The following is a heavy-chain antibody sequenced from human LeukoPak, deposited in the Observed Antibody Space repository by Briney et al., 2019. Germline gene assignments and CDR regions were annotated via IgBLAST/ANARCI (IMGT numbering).Heavy chain of an antibody. Sequence: SETLSLTCTVSGGSISSGGYYWSWIRQHPGKGLEWIGYIYYSGSTYYNPSLKSRVTISVDTSKNQFSLKLSSVTAADTAVYYCARGGYYYDSSGYTALFDYWGQGTLVTVSS. CDR1: GGSISSGGYY. V-gene: IGHV4-31*03. J-gene: IGHJ4*02. D-gene: IGHD3-22*01. CDR3: ARGGYYYDSSGYTALFDY. CDR2: IYYSGST.